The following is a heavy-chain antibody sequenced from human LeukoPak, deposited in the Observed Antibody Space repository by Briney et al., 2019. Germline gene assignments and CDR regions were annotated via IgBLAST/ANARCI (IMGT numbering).Heavy chain of an antibody. V-gene: IGHV1-46*01. J-gene: IGHJ3*02. D-gene: IGHD2-15*01. CDR3: AIRDCSGGSCYPNDAFDI. CDR2: INPSGGST. CDR1: GYTFTSYY. Sequence: ASVKVSCKASGYTFTSYYMHWVRQAPGQGLEWMGIINPSGGSTSYAQKFQGRVTMTRDMSTSTVYMELSSLRSEDTAVYYCAIRDCSGGSCYPNDAFDIWGQGTMVTVSS.